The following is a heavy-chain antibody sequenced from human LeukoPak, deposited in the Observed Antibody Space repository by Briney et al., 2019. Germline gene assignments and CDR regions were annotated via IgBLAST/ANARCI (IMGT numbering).Heavy chain of an antibody. CDR2: ISYDGSNK. CDR3: AKETYLSLDY. CDR1: GFTFSNYG. J-gene: IGHJ4*02. V-gene: IGHV3-30*18. Sequence: GRSLRLSCEASGFTFSNYGMHWDRQAPGRGLEWVALISYDGSNKYYADSVKGRFTISRDNSKNTLYLQMNSLRAEDTAVYYCAKETYLSLDYWGQGTLVTVSS. D-gene: IGHD2/OR15-2a*01.